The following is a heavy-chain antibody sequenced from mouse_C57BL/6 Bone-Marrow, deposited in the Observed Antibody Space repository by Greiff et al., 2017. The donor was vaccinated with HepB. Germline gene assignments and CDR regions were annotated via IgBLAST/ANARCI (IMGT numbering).Heavy chain of an antibody. CDR2: IYPRSGNT. J-gene: IGHJ1*03. Sequence: VKLVESGAELARPGASVKLSCKASGYTFTSYGISWVKQRTGQGLEWIGEIYPRSGNTYYNEKFKGKATLTADKSSSTAYMELRSLTSEDSAVYFCARSGFITTDWYFDVWGTGTTVTVSS. D-gene: IGHD1-1*01. V-gene: IGHV1-81*01. CDR1: GYTFTSYG. CDR3: ARSGFITTDWYFDV.